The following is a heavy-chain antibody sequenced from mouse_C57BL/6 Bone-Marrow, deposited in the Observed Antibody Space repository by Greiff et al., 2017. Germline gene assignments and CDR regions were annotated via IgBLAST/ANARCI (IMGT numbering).Heavy chain of an antibody. CDR1: GFTFSDYG. Sequence: EVKVVESGGGLVQPGGSLKLSCAASGFTFSDYGTAWVRQAPRKGPEWVAFISNLAYSIYYADTVTGRFTISRENAKNTLYLEMSSLRSEDTAMYYCARNDYAWFAYWGQGTLVTVSA. D-gene: IGHD2-4*01. CDR3: ARNDYAWFAY. CDR2: ISNLAYSI. V-gene: IGHV5-15*01. J-gene: IGHJ3*01.